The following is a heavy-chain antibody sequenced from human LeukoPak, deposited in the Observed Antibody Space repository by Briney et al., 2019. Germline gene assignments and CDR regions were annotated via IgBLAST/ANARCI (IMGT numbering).Heavy chain of an antibody. J-gene: IGHJ4*02. Sequence: GGSLRLSCAASGFTFSSYAMHWLRQAPGKGLEYVSAISSNGGSTYYANSVKGRFTISRDNSKNTLYLQMGSLRAEDMAVYYCARDGSGSFSFDYWGQGTLVTVSS. CDR3: ARDGSGSFSFDY. CDR1: GFTFSSYA. D-gene: IGHD3-10*01. V-gene: IGHV3-64*01. CDR2: ISSNGGST.